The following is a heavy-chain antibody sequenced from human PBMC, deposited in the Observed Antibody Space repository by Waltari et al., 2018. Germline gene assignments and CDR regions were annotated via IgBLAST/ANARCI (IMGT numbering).Heavy chain of an antibody. J-gene: IGHJ4*02. D-gene: IGHD3-16*01. CDR2: INHSGST. Sequence: QVQLQQWGAGLLKPSETLSLTCAVYGGYFSGYYWSWIRQPPGKGLEWIGEINHSGSTNYNPSLKSRVTISVDTSKNQFSLKLSSVTAADTAVYYCAGMWGRSFPSPDQINDYWGQGTLVTVSS. CDR1: GGYFSGYY. V-gene: IGHV4-34*01. CDR3: AGMWGRSFPSPDQINDY.